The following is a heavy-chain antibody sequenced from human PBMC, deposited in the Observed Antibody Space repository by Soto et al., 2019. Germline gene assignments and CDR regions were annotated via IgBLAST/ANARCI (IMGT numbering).Heavy chain of an antibody. J-gene: IGHJ5*02. D-gene: IGHD2-2*01. CDR2: SIPIFGTA. CDR1: GGTFSSYA. Sequence: QVQLVQSGAEVKKPGSSVKVSCKASGGTFSSYAISWVRQAPGQGLEWMGGSIPIFGTANYAQKFQGRVTITADKSTSTAYMEVSSLRAEETAVYYCAGLRSNRGGNWFAPWGQGTLVTVSS. V-gene: IGHV1-69*06. CDR3: AGLRSNRGGNWFAP.